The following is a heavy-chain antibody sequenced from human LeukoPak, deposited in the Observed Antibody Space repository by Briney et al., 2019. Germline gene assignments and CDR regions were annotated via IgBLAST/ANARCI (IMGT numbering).Heavy chain of an antibody. D-gene: IGHD3-10*01. CDR1: GGSISSGGYY. J-gene: IGHJ5*02. Sequence: SETLSLTCTVSGGSISSGGYYWSWVRQHPGKGLEWIGYIHHSGSTYYNPSLKSRLIISLDTSKNQFSLKLNSVTAADTAVYYCANYGSGSYRFDPWGQGTLVTVSS. CDR2: IHHSGST. V-gene: IGHV4-31*03. CDR3: ANYGSGSYRFDP.